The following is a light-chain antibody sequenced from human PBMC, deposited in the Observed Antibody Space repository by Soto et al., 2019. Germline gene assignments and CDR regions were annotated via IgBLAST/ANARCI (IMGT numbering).Light chain of an antibody. CDR1: SSDIGNNY. CDR2: ENN. CDR3: GTLDSSLSPVV. J-gene: IGLJ2*01. V-gene: IGLV1-51*02. Sequence: QSVLTQPPSVAAAPGQKVTISCSGSSSDIGNNYVSWYQQLPGTAPKLLIYENNKRPSGIPDRFSGSKSGTSATLGITGLQAEDEADYYCGTLDSSLSPVVFGGGTKLTVL.